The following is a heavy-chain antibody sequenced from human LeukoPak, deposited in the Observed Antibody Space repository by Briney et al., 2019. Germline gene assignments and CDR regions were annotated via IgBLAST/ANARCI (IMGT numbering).Heavy chain of an antibody. J-gene: IGHJ4*02. CDR2: ITSDGIT. CDR1: GFTFSDYV. V-gene: IGHV3-74*01. D-gene: IGHD1-26*01. CDR3: AREGLLLDY. Sequence: GGSLRLSCIASGFTFSDYVMAWVRQAPGKGLEWVSRITSDGITIYADSVKGRFTISRDNAKNTLYLQMNSLRAEDTAVYYCAREGLLLDYWGQGTLVTVSS.